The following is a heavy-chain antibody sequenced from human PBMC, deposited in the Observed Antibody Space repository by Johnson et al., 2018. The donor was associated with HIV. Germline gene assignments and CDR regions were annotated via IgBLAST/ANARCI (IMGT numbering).Heavy chain of an antibody. J-gene: IGHJ3*02. V-gene: IGHV3-7*01. CDR3: ASGWSIAASDAFDI. CDR2: IKQDGSER. Sequence: VQLVESGGGLVQPGGSLRLSCAASGFTFSTYWMSWVRQAPGKGLEWVANIKQDGSERYYVDSVKGRVTISRDNAKNSLYLQMNSLRAEDTAVYYCASGWSIAASDAFDIWGQGTMVTVSS. D-gene: IGHD6-6*01. CDR1: GFTFSTYW.